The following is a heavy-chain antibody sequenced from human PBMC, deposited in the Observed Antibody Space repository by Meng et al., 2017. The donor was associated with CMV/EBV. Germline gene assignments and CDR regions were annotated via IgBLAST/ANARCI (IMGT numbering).Heavy chain of an antibody. CDR1: GGSFSGYY. D-gene: IGHD3-22*01. J-gene: IGHJ4*02. V-gene: IGHV4-34*01. Sequence: QVHLTQWGGGLLKPSETLSLTCAVYGGSFSGYYWSWIRQPPGKGLEWIGEINHSGSTNYNPSLKSRVTISVDTSKNQFSLKLSSVTAANTAVYYCARVWDSGWDYWGQGTLVTVSS. CDR2: INHSGST. CDR3: ARVWDSGWDY.